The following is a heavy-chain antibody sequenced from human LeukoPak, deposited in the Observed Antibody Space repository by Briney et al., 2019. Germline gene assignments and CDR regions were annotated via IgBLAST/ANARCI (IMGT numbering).Heavy chain of an antibody. J-gene: IGHJ3*02. CDR2: IYSGGST. V-gene: IGHV3-53*01. CDR3: ARDITMVRGVMGASDI. CDR1: GFTVSSNY. Sequence: GGSLRLSCAASGFTVSSNYMSWVRQAPGKGLEWVSVIYSGGSTYYADSVKGRFTISRDNSKNTLYLQMNSLRAEDTAVYYCARDITMVRGVMGASDIWGQGTMVTVSS. D-gene: IGHD3-10*01.